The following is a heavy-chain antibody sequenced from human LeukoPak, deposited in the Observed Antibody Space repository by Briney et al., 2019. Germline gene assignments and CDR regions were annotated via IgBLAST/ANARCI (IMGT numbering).Heavy chain of an antibody. J-gene: IGHJ2*01. CDR1: GDSISGGSYY. CDR3: ARQKDSTGWTWYFDP. CDR2: IYAGGTT. V-gene: IGHV4-61*02. Sequence: SETLSLTCTVSGDSISGGSYYWSWIRQPAGKGLEWIGRIYAGGTTNYNPSLKSRVTISVDTSRNQFSLEVNSVTAADTAVYYCARQKDSTGWTWYFDPWGRGTLVTVSS. D-gene: IGHD6-19*01.